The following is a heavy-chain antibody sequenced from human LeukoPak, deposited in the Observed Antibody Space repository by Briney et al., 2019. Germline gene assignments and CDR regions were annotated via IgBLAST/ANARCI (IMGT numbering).Heavy chain of an antibody. Sequence: SETLSLTCAVYGGSFSGYYWSWIRQPPGKGLEWIGEINHSGSTNYNPSPKSRVTMSVDTSKNQFSLKLNSATAADTAVYYCARRLSTRSYYLDDWGQGTLVTVSS. CDR2: INHSGST. D-gene: IGHD2/OR15-2a*01. CDR3: ARRLSTRSYYLDD. V-gene: IGHV4-34*01. CDR1: GGSFSGYY. J-gene: IGHJ4*02.